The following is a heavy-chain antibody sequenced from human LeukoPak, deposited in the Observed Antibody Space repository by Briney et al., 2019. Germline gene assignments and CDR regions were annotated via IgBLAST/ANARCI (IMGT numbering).Heavy chain of an antibody. V-gene: IGHV3-30*18. D-gene: IGHD5-24*01. CDR1: GFTFSNFG. Sequence: GGSLRLSCAASGFTFSNFGMHWVRQAPGKGLEWVAVISYDAKNEYYTDSVKGRFTISRDNAKNTVCLQMNSLKPEDTAVYYCAKQMAVDYFDYWGQGTLVTVSS. CDR3: AKQMAVDYFDY. J-gene: IGHJ4*02. CDR2: ISYDAKNE.